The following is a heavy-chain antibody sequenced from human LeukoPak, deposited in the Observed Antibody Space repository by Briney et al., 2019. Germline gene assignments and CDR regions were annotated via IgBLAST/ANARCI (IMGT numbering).Heavy chain of an antibody. CDR3: AKVPRDYDFWSGYHGDAFDI. D-gene: IGHD3-3*01. V-gene: IGHV3-23*01. Sequence: GRSLRLSCAASGFTFSSYAMSWVRQAPGKGLEWVSAISGSGGSTYYADSVKGRFTISRDNSKNTLYLQMNSLRAEDTAVYYCAKVPRDYDFWSGYHGDAFDIWGQGTMVTVSS. CDR2: ISGSGGST. CDR1: GFTFSSYA. J-gene: IGHJ3*02.